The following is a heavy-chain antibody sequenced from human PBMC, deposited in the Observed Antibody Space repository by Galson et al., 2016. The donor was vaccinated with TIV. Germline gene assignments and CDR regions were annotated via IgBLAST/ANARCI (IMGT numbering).Heavy chain of an antibody. Sequence: SLRLSCAASGFTFSTYAMSWVRQAPGKGLEWVSAIIGTTGDTSYTDSVKGRFTISRDISKNTLFLQMNSLRAEDSAMYYCAKVKIGGGNNMAFDSWGQGTLVTVSS. V-gene: IGHV3-23*01. J-gene: IGHJ5*01. CDR1: GFTFSTYA. CDR3: AKVKIGGGNNMAFDS. CDR2: IIGTTGDT. D-gene: IGHD2-15*01.